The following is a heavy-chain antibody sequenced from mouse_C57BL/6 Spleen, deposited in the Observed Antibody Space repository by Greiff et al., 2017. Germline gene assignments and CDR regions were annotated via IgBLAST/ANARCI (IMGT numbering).Heavy chain of an antibody. J-gene: IGHJ2*01. CDR1: GFTFSDYG. Sequence: EVHLVESGGGLVKPGGSLKLSCAASGFTFSDYGMHWVRQAPEKGLEWVAYISSGSSTIYYADTVKGRFTISRDNAKNTLFLQMTSLRSEDTAMYYCARSLYYSNYRDYFDYWGQGTTLTVSS. CDR3: ARSLYYSNYRDYFDY. V-gene: IGHV5-17*01. CDR2: ISSGSSTI. D-gene: IGHD2-5*01.